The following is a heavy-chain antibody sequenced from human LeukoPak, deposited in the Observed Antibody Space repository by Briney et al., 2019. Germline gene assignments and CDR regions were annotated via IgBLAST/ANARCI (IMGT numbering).Heavy chain of an antibody. V-gene: IGHV3-33*08. CDR1: GFTFSTYV. CDR3: AKPAYYDSNGYYSPFDY. Sequence: QPGGSLRLSCAASGFTFSTYVMNWFRQAPGKGLEWVAVIWYDGSNKYHAGSVKGRFTISRDNSKNTVYLQMNSLRAEDTAVYYCAKPAYYDSNGYYSPFDYWGQGTLVTVSS. D-gene: IGHD3-22*01. CDR2: IWYDGSNK. J-gene: IGHJ4*02.